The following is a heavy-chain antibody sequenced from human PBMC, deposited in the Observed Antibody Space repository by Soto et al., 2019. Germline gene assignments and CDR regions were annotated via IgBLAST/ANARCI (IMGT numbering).Heavy chain of an antibody. CDR2: ISASGNT. Sequence: HPGGSLRLSCAASGFTFSIYAMFWVRQAPEKGLEWVSDISASGNTYHADSVKGRFIISRDNSRNTLYLQMTGLRADDTAIYYCAKDVWSAGPLYGLDVWGQGTTVTVSS. V-gene: IGHV3-23*01. CDR1: GFTFSIYA. CDR3: AKDVWSAGPLYGLDV. D-gene: IGHD3-3*01. J-gene: IGHJ6*02.